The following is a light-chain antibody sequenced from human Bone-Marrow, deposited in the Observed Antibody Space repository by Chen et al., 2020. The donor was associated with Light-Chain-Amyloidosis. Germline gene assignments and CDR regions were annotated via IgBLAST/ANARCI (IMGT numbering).Light chain of an antibody. CDR1: DLPTKY. Sequence: SYDLTQPPPASVSPGQSARITRPGDDLPTKYAYWYQQKPGQASVLVIHRDTERPSGISERFSGSSSGTTATLTISGVQAEDEADYHCQSADSSGTDEVVFGGGTKLTVL. J-gene: IGLJ2*01. V-gene: IGLV3-25*03. CDR3: QSADSSGTDEVV. CDR2: RDT.